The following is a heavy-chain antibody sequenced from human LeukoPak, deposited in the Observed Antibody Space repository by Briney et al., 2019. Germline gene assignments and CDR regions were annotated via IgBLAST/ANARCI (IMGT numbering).Heavy chain of an antibody. J-gene: IGHJ4*02. CDR3: ARPASLASIYSLDY. Sequence: KDGESLKISCKGSGYRFTNYWIGWVRQMPGKGLEWMGIIYPDDSDTRYSPSFQGQVTISADKSTSTAYLQWSSLKASDTAMYYCARPASLASIYSLDYWGQGTLVTVSS. CDR1: GYRFTNYW. CDR2: IYPDDSDT. D-gene: IGHD2-15*01. V-gene: IGHV5-51*01.